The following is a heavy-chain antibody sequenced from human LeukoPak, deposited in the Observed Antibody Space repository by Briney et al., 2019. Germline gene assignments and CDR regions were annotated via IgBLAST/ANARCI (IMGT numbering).Heavy chain of an antibody. D-gene: IGHD5-18*01. CDR3: ARGCYSSFDY. CDR1: ADSLSNNNVA. CDR2: TCNRSKWNI. Sequence: SQGLSLTCALSADSLSNNNVAWNWIRQSPSRGLEWLGRTCNRSKWNIDSAVSVDRRTTIKSDTYKNQFSLTLNLVTTEHTVYFYCARGCYSSFDYWDQGTLVTVCS. V-gene: IGHV6-1*01. J-gene: IGHJ4*02.